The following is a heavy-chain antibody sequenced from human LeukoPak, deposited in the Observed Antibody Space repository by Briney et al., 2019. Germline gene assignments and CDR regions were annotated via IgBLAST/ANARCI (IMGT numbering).Heavy chain of an antibody. CDR3: AGELDY. CDR1: GFTFSSYA. CDR2: ISSNGGST. Sequence: PGGSLRLSCAASGFTFSSYAMHWVRQAPGKGLEYVSAISSNGGSTYYANSVKGRFTISRDNSKNTLYLQMGSLRAEDMAVYYCAGELDYWGQGTLVTVSS. J-gene: IGHJ4*02. V-gene: IGHV3-64*01.